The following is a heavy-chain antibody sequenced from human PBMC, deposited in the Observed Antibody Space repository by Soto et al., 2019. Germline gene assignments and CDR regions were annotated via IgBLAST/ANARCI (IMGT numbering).Heavy chain of an antibody. CDR1: GGSISSGDYY. CDR3: ARAPGYSSGWYSWFDP. CDR2: IYYSGST. Sequence: QVQLQESGPGLVKPSQTLSLTCTVSGGSISSGDYYWSWIRQPPGKGLEWIGYIYYSGSTYYNPSLKSRVTISVDTSKNQCSLKLSSVTAADTAVYYCARAPGYSSGWYSWFDPWGQGTLVTVSS. D-gene: IGHD6-19*01. V-gene: IGHV4-30-4*01. J-gene: IGHJ5*02.